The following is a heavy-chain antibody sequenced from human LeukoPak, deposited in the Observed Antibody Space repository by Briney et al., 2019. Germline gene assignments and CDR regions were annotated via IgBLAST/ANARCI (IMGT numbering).Heavy chain of an antibody. V-gene: IGHV4-4*02. Sequence: SGTLSLTCAVSGGSISSSNWWSWVRQPPGKGLEWIGEIYHSGSTYYNPSLKSRVTISVDTSKNQFSLKLSSVTAADTAVYYCARVPYYYGSGSYYYFDYWGQGTLVTVSS. CDR2: IYHSGST. D-gene: IGHD3-10*01. CDR1: GGSISSSNW. J-gene: IGHJ4*02. CDR3: ARVPYYYGSGSYYYFDY.